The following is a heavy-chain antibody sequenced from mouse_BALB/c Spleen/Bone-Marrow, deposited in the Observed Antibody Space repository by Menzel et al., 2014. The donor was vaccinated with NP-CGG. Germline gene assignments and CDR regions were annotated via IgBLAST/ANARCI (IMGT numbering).Heavy chain of an antibody. CDR2: INPSTGYT. V-gene: IGHV1-4*01. J-gene: IGHJ2*01. CDR3: ARSGDYGGFDY. Sequence: QVQLQQSGAELARPGASVKMSCKASGYTFTSYWMHWVKQRPGQGLEWIGYINPSTGYTEYNQKFKDKATLTADKSSSTAYMQLSSLTSEDSAVYYCARSGDYGGFDYWGQGTTLTVSS. D-gene: IGHD2-4*01. CDR1: GYTFTSYW.